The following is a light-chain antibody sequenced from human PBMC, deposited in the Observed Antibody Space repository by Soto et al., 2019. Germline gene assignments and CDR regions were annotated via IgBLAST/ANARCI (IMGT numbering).Light chain of an antibody. V-gene: IGKV4-1*01. CDR1: QSVLYSSNNTNY. J-gene: IGKJ2*01. Sequence: DIVMTQSQDSLTVSLGERATINCKSSQSVLYSSNNTNYLAWYQQKPGQPPKLLIYWASTRESGVPDRFSGSGSGTDFTLPISSLQAADVAVYYCQQSYSAPYPFGQGTKLEIK. CDR2: WAS. CDR3: QQSYSAPYP.